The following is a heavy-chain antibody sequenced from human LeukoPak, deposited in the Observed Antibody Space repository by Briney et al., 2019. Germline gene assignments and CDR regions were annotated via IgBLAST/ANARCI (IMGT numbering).Heavy chain of an antibody. CDR2: IRYDGSNK. V-gene: IGHV3-30*02. CDR3: ARVRPGDADS. Sequence: GGSLRLSCAASGFTFSSYGMHWVRQAPGKGLEWVAFIRYDGSNKYYADSVKGRFTISRDNSKNTLYLQMNSLRAEDTAVYYGARVRPGDADSWGQGTLVSVSS. J-gene: IGHJ5*01. D-gene: IGHD1-26*01. CDR1: GFTFSSYG.